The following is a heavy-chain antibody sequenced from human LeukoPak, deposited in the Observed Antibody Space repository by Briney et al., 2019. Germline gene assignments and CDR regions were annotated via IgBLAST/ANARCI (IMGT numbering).Heavy chain of an antibody. J-gene: IGHJ4*02. CDR2: ITLSRTII. CDR1: GFTFSNYN. V-gene: IGHV3-48*01. Sequence: PGGSLRLSCAASGFTFSNYNMHWVRQAPGKGLEWISYITLSRTIIYYADSVKGRFTISRDNAKNSLYLQMNSLRAEDTAMYFCARETPYSSSWTDFDYWGQGTLVTVSS. D-gene: IGHD6-13*01. CDR3: ARETPYSSSWTDFDY.